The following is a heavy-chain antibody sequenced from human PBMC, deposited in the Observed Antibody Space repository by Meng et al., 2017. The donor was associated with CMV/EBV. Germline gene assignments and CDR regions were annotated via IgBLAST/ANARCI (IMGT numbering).Heavy chain of an antibody. D-gene: IGHD3-10*01. J-gene: IGHJ5*02. Sequence: SVKVSCKASGGTFSTFGISWVRQAPGQGLEWMGGIIPIFGTANYAQKFQARVTITTDESTSTAYMELRSLRSEDTAVYYCAKAGSWCGENWFDPWGQGTLVTVSS. CDR2: IIPIFGTA. CDR3: AKAGSWCGENWFDP. V-gene: IGHV1-69*05. CDR1: GGTFSTFG.